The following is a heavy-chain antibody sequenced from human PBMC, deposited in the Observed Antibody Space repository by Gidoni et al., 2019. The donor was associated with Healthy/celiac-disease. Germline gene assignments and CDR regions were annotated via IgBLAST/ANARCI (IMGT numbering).Heavy chain of an antibody. J-gene: IGHJ4*02. D-gene: IGHD2-21*02. CDR2: IYYSGIT. V-gene: IGHV4-39*01. CDR1: GGSISMSSYY. Sequence: QLQLQESGPGLVKPSETLSLTCTVSGGSISMSSYYWGWIRQPPGTGLEWIGSIYYSGITYYNPSLKSRVTISVDTSKNQFSLKLSSVTAADTAVYYCASPYCGGDCYTGWGQGTLVTVSS. CDR3: ASPYCGGDCYTG.